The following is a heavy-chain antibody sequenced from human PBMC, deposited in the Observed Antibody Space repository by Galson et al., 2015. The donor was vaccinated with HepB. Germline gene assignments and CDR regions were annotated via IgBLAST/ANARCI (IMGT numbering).Heavy chain of an antibody. V-gene: IGHV3-64*01. CDR3: ARDYGDPRDAFDI. CDR2: ISSNGGST. J-gene: IGHJ3*02. CDR1: GFTFSSYW. D-gene: IGHD4-17*01. Sequence: SLRLSCAASGFTFSSYWMSWVRQAPGKGLEYVSAISSNGGSTYYANSVKGRFTISRDNSKNTLYPQMGSLRAEDMAVYYCARDYGDPRDAFDIWGQGTMVTVSS.